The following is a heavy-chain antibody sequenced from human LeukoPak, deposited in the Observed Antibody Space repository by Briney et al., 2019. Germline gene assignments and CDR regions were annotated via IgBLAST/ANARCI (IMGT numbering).Heavy chain of an antibody. CDR2: IYYSGST. CDR1: GGSISSYY. V-gene: IGHV4-59*01. Sequence: SEALSLTCTVSGGSISSYYWSWLRQPPGKGLEWIGYIYYSGSTNYNPSLKSRVTISVATSKNQFSLKLSSVTAADTAVYYCARDVFRGEPPAFDIWGQGTMVTVSS. D-gene: IGHD3-10*01. J-gene: IGHJ3*02. CDR3: ARDVFRGEPPAFDI.